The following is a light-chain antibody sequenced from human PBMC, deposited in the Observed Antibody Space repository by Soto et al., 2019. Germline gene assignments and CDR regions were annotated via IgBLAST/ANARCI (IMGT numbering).Light chain of an antibody. J-gene: IGLJ3*02. CDR2: EVS. V-gene: IGLV2-14*01. CDR1: SXDIGSYKY. Sequence: QSALTQPASVSGSLGQSITISCTGTSXDIGSYKYVSWYQQHPGKAPKLIIFEVSNRPSGVSDRFSGSNSGNTASLTISGLQAEDEADYYCTSYSRYRVLVFGGGTK. CDR3: TSYSRYRVLV.